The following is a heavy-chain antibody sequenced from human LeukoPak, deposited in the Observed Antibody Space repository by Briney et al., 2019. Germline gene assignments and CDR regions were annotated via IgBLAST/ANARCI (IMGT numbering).Heavy chain of an antibody. V-gene: IGHV1-2*02. Sequence: GASVKVSCKASGYTFTGYYMHWVRQAPGQGLEWMGWINPNSGGTNYARKFQGRVTMTRDTSISIAYMELSRLRSDDTAVYYCARDDPGRYCSSTSCYVSWFDPWGQGTLVTVSS. CDR1: GYTFTGYY. CDR2: INPNSGGT. D-gene: IGHD2-2*01. CDR3: ARDDPGRYCSSTSCYVSWFDP. J-gene: IGHJ5*02.